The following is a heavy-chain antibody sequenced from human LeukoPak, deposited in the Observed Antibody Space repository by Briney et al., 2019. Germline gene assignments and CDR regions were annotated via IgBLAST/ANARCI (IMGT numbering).Heavy chain of an antibody. Sequence: GGSLRLSCAASGFTFSDYYMSWIRQAPGKGLEWVSYISSSGSTIYYADSVKGRFTISRDNAKNSLYLQMNSLRAEDTAVYYCARDWEIPTRGYSGYDLWGQGTMVTVSS. CDR3: ARDWEIPTRGYSGYDL. D-gene: IGHD5-12*01. CDR2: ISSSGSTI. CDR1: GFTFSDYY. J-gene: IGHJ3*01. V-gene: IGHV3-11*01.